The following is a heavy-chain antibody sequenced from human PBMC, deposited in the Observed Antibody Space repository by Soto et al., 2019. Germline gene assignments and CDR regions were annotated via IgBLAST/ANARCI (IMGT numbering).Heavy chain of an antibody. J-gene: IGHJ3*02. CDR3: ARLRVGATQLYAFDI. CDR1: GYTFTGCY. CDR2: INPNSGGT. V-gene: IGHV1-2*04. D-gene: IGHD1-26*01. Sequence: SSVKVSCRASGYTFTGCYMHWVRQAPGQGLEWMGWINPNSGGTIYAQKFQGWVTMTRDTSISTAYMELSRLRSDDTAVYYCARLRVGATQLYAFDIWGQGTMVTVSS.